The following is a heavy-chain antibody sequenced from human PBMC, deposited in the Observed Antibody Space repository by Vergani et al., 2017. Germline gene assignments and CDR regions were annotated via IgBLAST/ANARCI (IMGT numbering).Heavy chain of an antibody. D-gene: IGHD2-21*01. J-gene: IGHJ3*01. CDR1: FDSIRNLY. CDR2: ISTSGAT. Sequence: QVQLQESCPGLVKSSETLSLTCSVSFDSIRNLYCNWIRQPPGKGLEWIGRISTSGATNYNPSLRSRAIMSVDASKKQFSLKLTSVTAADTAVYYCARDGGEYDKDSLDVWGQGTKVTVTS. V-gene: IGHV4-4*07. CDR3: ARDGGEYDKDSLDV.